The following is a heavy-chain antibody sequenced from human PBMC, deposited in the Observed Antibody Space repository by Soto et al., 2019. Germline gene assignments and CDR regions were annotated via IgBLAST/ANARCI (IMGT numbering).Heavy chain of an antibody. J-gene: IGHJ6*02. Sequence: GGSLRLSCSASGFTFSSYAMHWVRQAPGKGLEYVSAISSNGGSTYYADSVKGRFTISRDNSKNTLYLQMSSLRAEDTAVYYCVKDSRLVVPAAMRAYYYYYGMDVWGQGTTVTVSS. CDR2: ISSNGGST. V-gene: IGHV3-64D*08. CDR1: GFTFSSYA. D-gene: IGHD2-2*01. CDR3: VKDSRLVVPAAMRAYYYYYGMDV.